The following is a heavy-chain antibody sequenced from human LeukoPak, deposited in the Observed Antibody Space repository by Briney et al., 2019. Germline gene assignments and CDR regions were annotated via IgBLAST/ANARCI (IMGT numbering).Heavy chain of an antibody. Sequence: GASVKVSCKASGYTFTGYYMHWVRQAPGQGLEWMGRINPSSGGTNYAQKFQGRVTMTRDTSISTAYMELSRLRSDDTAVYYCARDRLFSYYDYVWGSENWFDPWGQGTLVTVSS. D-gene: IGHD3-16*01. CDR3: ARDRLFSYYDYVWGSENWFDP. CDR1: GYTFTGYY. J-gene: IGHJ5*02. V-gene: IGHV1-2*06. CDR2: INPSSGGT.